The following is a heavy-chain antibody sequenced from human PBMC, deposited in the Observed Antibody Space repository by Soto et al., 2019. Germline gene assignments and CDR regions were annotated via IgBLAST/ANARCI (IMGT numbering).Heavy chain of an antibody. CDR3: ARLNGGDGYTAWYCDL. CDR2: IIPILGIA. Sequence: QVQLVQSGAEVKKPGSSVKVSCKASGGTFSSYTISWVRQAPGQGLEWMGRIIPILGIANYAQKFQGRVTIIADKSTRTADMELSSLRPEDPAVYYCARLNGGDGYTAWYCDLWGRGTLVTVSS. CDR1: GGTFSSYT. J-gene: IGHJ2*01. D-gene: IGHD3-16*01. V-gene: IGHV1-69*02.